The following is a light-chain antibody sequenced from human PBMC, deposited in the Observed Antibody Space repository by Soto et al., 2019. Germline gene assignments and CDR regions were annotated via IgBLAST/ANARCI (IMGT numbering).Light chain of an antibody. CDR2: GAS. V-gene: IGKV3-20*01. CDR3: QRYDASTT. CDR1: QTVPNNY. Sequence: EIVLTQSPGTLSLSVGERATLSCRSSQTVPNNYLVWYQQKPGQTPTVLIYGASNRAAGIPDRLSGSGSGTDFTLTISRRAPEDCAVYYCQRYDASTTFGQGTRVE. J-gene: IGKJ1*01.